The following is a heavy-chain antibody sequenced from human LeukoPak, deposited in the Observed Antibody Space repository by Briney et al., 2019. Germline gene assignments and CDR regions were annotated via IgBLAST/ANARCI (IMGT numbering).Heavy chain of an antibody. CDR1: GYSFTSYW. V-gene: IGHV5-51*01. CDR2: IYPGDSDT. J-gene: IGHJ5*02. D-gene: IGHD2/OR15-2a*01. CDR3: ARLFPDSTSVGWFDP. Sequence: GESLKISCKGSGYSFTSYWIGWVRQMPGKGLEWVGIIYPGDSDTRYSPSFQGQVTISADKSISTAYLQWSSLKASDTAVYYCARLFPDSTSVGWFDPWGQGTLVTVSS.